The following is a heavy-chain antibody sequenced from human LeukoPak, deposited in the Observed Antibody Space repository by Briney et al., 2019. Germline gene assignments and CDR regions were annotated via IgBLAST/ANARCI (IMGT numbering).Heavy chain of an antibody. CDR2: INSDGSRT. CDR1: GFTFSSYW. Sequence: GGSLRLSCAASGFTFSSYWMHWVRQAPGKGLVWVSRINSDGSRTSYADSVKGRFTISRDNAKNTLYLQMNSLRAEDTAVYYCARVQGHPPNGLDIWGQGTMVTVSS. J-gene: IGHJ3*02. V-gene: IGHV3-74*01. D-gene: IGHD2-8*01. CDR3: ARVQGHPPNGLDI.